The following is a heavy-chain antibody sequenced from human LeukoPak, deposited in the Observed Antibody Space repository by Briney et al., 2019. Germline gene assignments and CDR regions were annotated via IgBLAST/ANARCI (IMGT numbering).Heavy chain of an antibody. CDR2: IYYSGST. CDR1: GGSISSSGYY. CDR3: ALPRWAATGSNWFDP. V-gene: IGHV4-39*01. J-gene: IGHJ5*02. Sequence: SETLSLTCTVSGGSISSSGYYWGWIRQPPGKGLEWIGSIYYSGSTYYNPSLKSRVTISVDTSKNQFSLRLSSVTAPDTAVYYCALPRWAATGSNWFDPWGQETLVTVSS. D-gene: IGHD1-26*01.